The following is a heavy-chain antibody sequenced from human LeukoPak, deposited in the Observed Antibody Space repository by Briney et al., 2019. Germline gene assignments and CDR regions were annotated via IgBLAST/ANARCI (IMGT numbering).Heavy chain of an antibody. CDR2: ISSSSSYI. Sequence: PGGSLRLSCAASGFTFSSYSMNWVRQAPGKGLEWVSSISSSSSYIYYADSVKGRFTISRDNSKNTLYLQMNSLRAEDTAVYYCAKDLYCSGGSCHDLSDYWGQGTLVTVSS. V-gene: IGHV3-21*04. CDR3: AKDLYCSGGSCHDLSDY. CDR1: GFTFSSYS. J-gene: IGHJ4*02. D-gene: IGHD2-15*01.